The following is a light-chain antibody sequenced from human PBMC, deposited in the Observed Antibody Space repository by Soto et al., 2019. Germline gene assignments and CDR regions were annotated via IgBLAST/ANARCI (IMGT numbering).Light chain of an antibody. V-gene: IGKV1-39*01. Sequence: DIQMTQSPASLSASVGDRVTITCGGSQSISSYFNWYQQKPGKAPKLLIYAASSLQSGVPSRFSGSGSGTDFTLTISSLQPEDFATYYCQQSYSTPITFGQGTRLE. CDR1: QSISSY. CDR2: AAS. J-gene: IGKJ5*01. CDR3: QQSYSTPIT.